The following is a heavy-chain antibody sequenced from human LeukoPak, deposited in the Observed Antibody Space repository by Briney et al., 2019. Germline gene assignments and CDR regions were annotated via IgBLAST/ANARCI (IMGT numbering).Heavy chain of an antibody. J-gene: IGHJ4*02. CDR1: GFTFSSYW. CDR2: INSDGSST. D-gene: IGHD4-17*01. V-gene: IGHV3-74*01. CDR3: ARDLTSTTVTDFDY. Sequence: GGSLRLSCAASGFTFSSYWMHWVRQAPGKGLVWVSRINSDGSSTSYADSVRGRFTISRDNAKNTLYLQMNSMRDEDTAVYYCARDLTSTTVTDFDYWGQGTLVTVAS.